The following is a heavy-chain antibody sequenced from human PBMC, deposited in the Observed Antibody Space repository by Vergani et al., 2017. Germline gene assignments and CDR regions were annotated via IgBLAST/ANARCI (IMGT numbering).Heavy chain of an antibody. CDR3: ARHDRKTYTATMGWYDY. CDR2: IYYSGST. Sequence: QVQLQESGPGLVKPSQTLSLTCTVSGGSISSGRYYWSWIRQHPGKGLEWIGYIYYSGSTYYNPSLKSRVTISVDTSKNQFSLKLSSVTAADTALYFCARHDRKTYTATMGWYDYWGQGILVTVSS. J-gene: IGHJ4*02. D-gene: IGHD3-16*01. V-gene: IGHV4-31*03. CDR1: GGSISSGRYY.